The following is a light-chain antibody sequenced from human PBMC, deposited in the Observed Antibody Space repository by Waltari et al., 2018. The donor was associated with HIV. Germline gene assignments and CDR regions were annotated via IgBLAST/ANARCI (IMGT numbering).Light chain of an antibody. CDR3: AAWDDSLNGPHVV. J-gene: IGLJ2*01. CDR1: SSDIGSNA. V-gene: IGLV1-44*01. Sequence: QSVLTQPPSATETPGQRVAISCSGSSSDIGSNAVNWYQQLPGTAPKLLIYSNNQRPSGVLDRFSGSKSGTSASLAISGLQSEDEADYYCAAWDDSLNGPHVVFGGGTKLTVL. CDR2: SNN.